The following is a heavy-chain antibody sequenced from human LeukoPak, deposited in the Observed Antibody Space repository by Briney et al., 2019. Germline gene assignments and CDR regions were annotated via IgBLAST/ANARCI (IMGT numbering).Heavy chain of an antibody. D-gene: IGHD1-26*01. CDR1: GYSISSGYY. CDR2: IYHSGST. J-gene: IGHJ4*02. CDR3: ARDEWDLDY. Sequence: PSETLSLTCAVSGYSISSGYYWGWIRQPPGKGLEWIGSIYHSGSTYYNPSLKSRVTISVDTSKNQFSLKLSSVTAADTAVHYCARDEWDLDYWGQGTLVTVSS. V-gene: IGHV4-38-2*02.